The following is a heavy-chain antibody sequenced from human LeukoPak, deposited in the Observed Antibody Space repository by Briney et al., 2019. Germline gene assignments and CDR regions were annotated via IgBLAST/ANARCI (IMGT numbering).Heavy chain of an antibody. V-gene: IGHV4-61*08. D-gene: IGHD2-2*01. CDR1: GGSISSGGYS. Sequence: PSQTLSLTCAVSGGSISSGGYSWSWIRQPPGKGLEWIGYISYSGSTNYNPSLKSRVSISIDTSKNQFSLNLSSVTAADTAVYYCASGGYCSSTTCYPNWFDPWGQGTLVTVSS. CDR3: ASGGYCSSTTCYPNWFDP. J-gene: IGHJ5*02. CDR2: ISYSGST.